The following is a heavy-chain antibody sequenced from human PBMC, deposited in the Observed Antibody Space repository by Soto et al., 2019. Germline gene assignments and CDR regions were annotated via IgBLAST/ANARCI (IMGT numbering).Heavy chain of an antibody. J-gene: IGHJ6*02. CDR1: GGTSSNFV. D-gene: IGHD3-3*01. CDR2: ILTMVGAV. CDR3: ARPKRSGYDRGDSYYHTMDV. Sequence: QVQLVQSRTEVKKSGSSVKVSCRASGGTSSNFVITWVRQVPGQGLEWLGGILTMVGAVKYAQKFQDRLIITADRSTQTAAMDLGSLRSEDTAVYYCARPKRSGYDRGDSYYHTMDVWGHGTTVTVS. V-gene: IGHV1-69*06.